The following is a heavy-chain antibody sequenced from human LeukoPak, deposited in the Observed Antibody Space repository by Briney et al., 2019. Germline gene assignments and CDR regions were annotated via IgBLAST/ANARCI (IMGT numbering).Heavy chain of an antibody. CDR1: GFTFDDYA. CDR3: AKDACSGGSCYYFDY. V-gene: IGHV3-9*01. D-gene: IGHD2-15*01. Sequence: GGSLRLSCAASGFTFDDYAMHWVRQAPGKGLEWVSGISWNSGSIGYADSVKGRFTISRDNAKNSLYLQMNSLRAEDTALYYCAKDACSGGSCYYFDYWGQGTLVTVSS. CDR2: ISWNSGSI. J-gene: IGHJ4*02.